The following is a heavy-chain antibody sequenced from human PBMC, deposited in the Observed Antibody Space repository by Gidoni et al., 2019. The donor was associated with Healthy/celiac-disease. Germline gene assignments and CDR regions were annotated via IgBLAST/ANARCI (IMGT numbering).Heavy chain of an antibody. D-gene: IGHD3-3*01. J-gene: IGHJ6*03. Sequence: EVQLVESGGGLVQPGGSLRLSCAASGFTFRSYWMPWVRQAPGKGLVWVSRINSDGSSTSYADSVKGRFTISRDNAKNTLYLQMNSLRAEDTAVYYCARDNLYDFWSGYYWAKLVSYMDVWGKGTTVTVSS. CDR3: ARDNLYDFWSGYYWAKLVSYMDV. CDR2: INSDGSST. CDR1: GFTFRSYW. V-gene: IGHV3-74*01.